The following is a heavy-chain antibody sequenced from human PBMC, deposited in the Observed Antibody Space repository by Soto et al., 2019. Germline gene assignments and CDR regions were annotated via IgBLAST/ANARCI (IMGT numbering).Heavy chain of an antibody. D-gene: IGHD6-19*01. CDR3: ARAQIAVAGTPRGYGMDV. V-gene: IGHV3-74*01. Sequence: GGSLRLSFAASGFTFITYGMTWARQAPGKGLVWVSRINSDGSSTSYADSVKGRFTISRDNAKNTLYLQMNSLRAEDTAVYYCARAQIAVAGTPRGYGMDVWGQGTTVTVSS. CDR1: GFTFITYG. J-gene: IGHJ6*02. CDR2: INSDGSST.